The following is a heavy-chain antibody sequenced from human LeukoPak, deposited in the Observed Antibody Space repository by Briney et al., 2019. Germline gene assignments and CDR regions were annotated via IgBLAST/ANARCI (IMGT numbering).Heavy chain of an antibody. Sequence: SETLSLTCAVYGGSFSGYYWSWIRQPPGKGLEWIGEINHSGSTNYNPSLKSRVTISVDTSKNQFPLKLSSVTAADTAVYYCARGRFLHYDILTRGYYYYHMDVWGKGTTVTVSS. D-gene: IGHD3-9*01. CDR2: INHSGST. J-gene: IGHJ6*03. V-gene: IGHV4-34*01. CDR3: ARGRFLHYDILTRGYYYYHMDV. CDR1: GGSFSGYY.